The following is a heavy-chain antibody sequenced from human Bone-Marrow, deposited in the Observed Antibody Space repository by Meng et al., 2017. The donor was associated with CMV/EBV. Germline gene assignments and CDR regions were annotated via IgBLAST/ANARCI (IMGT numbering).Heavy chain of an antibody. Sequence: LSLTCAASGFTFDDSNMHWVRQPPGKGLEWVSFITWDGGSRNYADSVKGRFTISRDNSKNSLFLQMNSLRADDNALYYCVKGGNDFWGWGQGTLVTVSS. J-gene: IGHJ4*02. V-gene: IGHV3-43*01. CDR3: VKGGNDFWG. CDR2: ITWDGGSR. D-gene: IGHD3/OR15-3a*01. CDR1: GFTFDDSN.